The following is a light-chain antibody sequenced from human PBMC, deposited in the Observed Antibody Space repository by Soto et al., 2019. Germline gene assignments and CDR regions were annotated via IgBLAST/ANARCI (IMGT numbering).Light chain of an antibody. CDR3: QQYGSSGT. J-gene: IGKJ1*01. V-gene: IGKV3-11*01. CDR2: DAS. CDR1: QSVCSD. Sequence: EIVLTQSPATLSLSPGERATLSCSASQSVCSDLAWYQQKPGQAPRLLIYDASNRATGIPARFSGSGSGTDFTLTISSLEPADFAVYYCQQYGSSGTFGQGTKVDIK.